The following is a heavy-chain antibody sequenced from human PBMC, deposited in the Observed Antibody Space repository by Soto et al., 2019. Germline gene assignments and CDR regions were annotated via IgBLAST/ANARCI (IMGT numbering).Heavy chain of an antibody. J-gene: IGHJ4*02. D-gene: IGHD4-4*01. CDR1: GFTFSSYS. Sequence: PGGSLRLSCAASGFTFSSYSMNWVRQAPGKGLEWVSYISSSSSTIYYADSVKGRFTISRDNAKNSLYLQMNSLRAEDTAVYYCARGFTVIPTPHFDYWGQGTLVTVSS. CDR3: ARGFTVIPTPHFDY. CDR2: ISSSSSTI. V-gene: IGHV3-48*01.